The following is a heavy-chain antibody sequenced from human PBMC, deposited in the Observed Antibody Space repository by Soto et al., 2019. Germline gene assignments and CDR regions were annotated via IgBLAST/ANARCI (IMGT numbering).Heavy chain of an antibody. Sequence: GGSLRLSCVTSGFTFSSYGMHWVRQAPGKGLEWVAVIWYDGSNKYYADSVKGRFTISRDNSKNTLYLQMNSLRAEDTAVYYCARDYYKYYDSSGYYRSPAYWGQGT. CDR1: GFTFSSYG. V-gene: IGHV3-33*01. J-gene: IGHJ4*02. CDR3: ARDYYKYYDSSGYYRSPAY. CDR2: IWYDGSNK. D-gene: IGHD3-22*01.